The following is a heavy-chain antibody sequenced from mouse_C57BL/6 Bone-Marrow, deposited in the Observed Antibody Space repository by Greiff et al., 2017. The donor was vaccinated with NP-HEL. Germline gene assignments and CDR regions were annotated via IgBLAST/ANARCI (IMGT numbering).Heavy chain of an antibody. CDR3: ARLGVLRAY. Sequence: VQLQQSGPELVKPGASVKISCKASGYAFSSSWMNWVKQRPGKGLEWIGRIYPGDGDTNYNGKFKGKATLTADKSSSTAYMQLSSLTSEDSAVYYCARLGVLRAYWGQGTLVTVSA. V-gene: IGHV1-82*01. CDR1: GYAFSSSW. CDR2: IYPGDGDT. J-gene: IGHJ3*01. D-gene: IGHD2-14*01.